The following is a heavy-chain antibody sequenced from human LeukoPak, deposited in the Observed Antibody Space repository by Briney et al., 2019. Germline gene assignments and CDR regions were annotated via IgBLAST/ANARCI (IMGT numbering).Heavy chain of an antibody. CDR3: AAVSGHYTLLDA. CDR2: VDPDDGQR. CDR1: GYTLNDIS. D-gene: IGHD1-26*01. Sequence: ASVKVSCEISGYTLNDISMHWVRQPPGKGLEWMGGVDPDDGQRVYAQKFQGRVTMTEDTSTNTAYMELSRLRSEDTAVYYCAAVSGHYTLLDAWGQGALVTVST. V-gene: IGHV1-24*01. J-gene: IGHJ5*02.